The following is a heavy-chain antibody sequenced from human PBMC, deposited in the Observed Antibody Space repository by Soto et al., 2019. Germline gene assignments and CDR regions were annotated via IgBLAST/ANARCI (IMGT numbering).Heavy chain of an antibody. CDR3: ARDPRSGWAHDAFDV. V-gene: IGHV1-69*01. CDR2: IIPVFGAA. D-gene: IGHD3-22*01. J-gene: IGHJ3*01. CDR1: GGAFSTSD. Sequence: QVHLVQSGAEVKMPGSSVRVSCASSGGAFSTSDIGWVRQAPGQGLAWMGGIIPVFGAANYAQKFKGRVTITADESTRTAYLEMSSLKPEDTATYYCARDPRSGWAHDAFDVWGPGTSIIVSS.